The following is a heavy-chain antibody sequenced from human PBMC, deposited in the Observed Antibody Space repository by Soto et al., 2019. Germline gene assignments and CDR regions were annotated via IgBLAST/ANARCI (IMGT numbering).Heavy chain of an antibody. V-gene: IGHV4-59*08. CDR1: GGSISSYY. D-gene: IGHD3-10*01. Sequence: PSETLSLTCTVSGGSISSYYWSWIRQPPGKGLEWIGYIYYSGSTNYNPSLKSRVTISVDTSKNQFSLKLSSVTAADTAVYYCARHIGSVGYYYYYMDVWGKGTTVTVYS. CDR3: ARHIGSVGYYYYYMDV. J-gene: IGHJ6*03. CDR2: IYYSGST.